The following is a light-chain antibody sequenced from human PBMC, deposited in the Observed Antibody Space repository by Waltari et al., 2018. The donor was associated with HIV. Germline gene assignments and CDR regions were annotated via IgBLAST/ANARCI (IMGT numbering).Light chain of an antibody. V-gene: IGKV3-11*01. Sequence: DIVLTQSPATLSLSPGESAILSCRASQSIRNYLVWYQQRPGQAPRLLVYDTSNRATGVPARFSGSGSGTDFSLTIASLESEDFAIYYCHQRSTWPFTFGPGTKVDI. CDR1: QSIRNY. CDR2: DTS. CDR3: HQRSTWPFT. J-gene: IGKJ3*01.